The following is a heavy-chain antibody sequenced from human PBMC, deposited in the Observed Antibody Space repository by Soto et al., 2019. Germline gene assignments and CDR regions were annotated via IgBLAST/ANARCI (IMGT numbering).Heavy chain of an antibody. V-gene: IGHV4-30-2*01. J-gene: IGHJ4*02. CDR3: ARGPSGDKVDY. D-gene: IGHD7-27*01. CDR2: IYHSGST. CDR1: GGSISSGGYS. Sequence: SETLSLTCAVSGGSISSGGYSWSWIRQPPGKGLEWIGYIYHSGSTYYNPSLKSRVTISVDRSNNQFSLKLSSVTAADTAVYYCARGPSGDKVDYWGQGIQVTVSS.